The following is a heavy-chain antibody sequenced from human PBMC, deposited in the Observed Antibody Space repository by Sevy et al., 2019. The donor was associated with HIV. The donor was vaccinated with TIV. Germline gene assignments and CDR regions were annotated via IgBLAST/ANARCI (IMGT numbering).Heavy chain of an antibody. CDR3: ARGIVDFWRGSWNRGYSYGVGDAFDI. J-gene: IGHJ3*02. V-gene: IGHV3-11*01. Sequence: GGSLRLSCAASGFTFSDYYMSWIRQAPGKGLEWVSYISSSGSTIYYADSVKGRFTISRDNAKKSLYLQMNSLRAEDTAVYYCARGIVDFWRGSWNRGYSYGVGDAFDIWGQGTMVTVSS. CDR2: ISSSGSTI. CDR1: GFTFSDYY. D-gene: IGHD5-18*01.